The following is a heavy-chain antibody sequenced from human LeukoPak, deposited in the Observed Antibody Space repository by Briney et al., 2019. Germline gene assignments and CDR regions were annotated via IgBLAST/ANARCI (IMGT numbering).Heavy chain of an antibody. V-gene: IGHV3-64*05. J-gene: IGHJ4*02. CDR2: IASDGAWT. CDR1: GFTFSSHT. Sequence: GGSLRLSCSASGFTFSSHTMHWVRQAPGKGLEYVSSIASDGAWTYYADSVKGRFTISRDNPKNTLYVQMSSLRVEDSALYHCVKDLSGTYSFDYWGQGTLVTVSS. CDR3: VKDLSGTYSFDY. D-gene: IGHD1-26*01.